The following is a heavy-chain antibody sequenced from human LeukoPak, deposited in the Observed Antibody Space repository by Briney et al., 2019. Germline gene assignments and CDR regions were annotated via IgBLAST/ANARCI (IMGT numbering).Heavy chain of an antibody. CDR1: GYTSTSYY. CDR3: ARDVTGGYSYGPLDY. D-gene: IGHD5-18*01. V-gene: IGHV1-46*01. Sequence: ASVKVSCKASGYTSTSYYMHWVRQAPGQGLEWMGIINPSGGSTSYAQKFQGRVTMTRDTSTSTVYMELSSLRSEDTAVYYCARDVTGGYSYGPLDYWGQGTLVTVSS. CDR2: INPSGGST. J-gene: IGHJ4*02.